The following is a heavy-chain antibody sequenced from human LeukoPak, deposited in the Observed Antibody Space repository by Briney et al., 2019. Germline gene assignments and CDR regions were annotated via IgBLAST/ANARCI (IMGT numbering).Heavy chain of an antibody. D-gene: IGHD3-22*01. CDR3: ARDLRPGYYDSSGYGY. CDR2: ISSSSSYV. V-gene: IGHV3-21*01. Sequence: GGSLRLSCAASGFTFSSYSMNWVRQAPGKGLEWVSSISSSSSYVYYADSVKGRFTISRDDAKNSLYLQMNSLRAEDTAVYYCARDLRPGYYDSSGYGYWSQGSLVTV. J-gene: IGHJ4*02. CDR1: GFTFSSYS.